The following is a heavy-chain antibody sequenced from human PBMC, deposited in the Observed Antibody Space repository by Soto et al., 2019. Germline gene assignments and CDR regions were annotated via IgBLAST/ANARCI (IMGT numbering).Heavy chain of an antibody. D-gene: IGHD6-13*01. Sequence: QVQLVESGGDLVKPGGSLRLSCAASGFTFRDYYMAWIRQAPGKGLEWISYISGSTTGIYYADSVKGRFTISRDNAETTLYLQLSGLRAEDTAVYYCARVAAVGIYYFDYWGQGTLVTVSS. CDR2: ISGSTTGI. CDR1: GFTFRDYY. V-gene: IGHV3-11*01. CDR3: ARVAAVGIYYFDY. J-gene: IGHJ4*02.